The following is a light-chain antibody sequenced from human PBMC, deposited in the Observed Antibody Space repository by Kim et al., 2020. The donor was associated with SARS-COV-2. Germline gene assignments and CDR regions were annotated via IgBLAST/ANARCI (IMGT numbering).Light chain of an antibody. CDR1: QSVSSN. V-gene: IGKV3-15*01. Sequence: VSPGERATLSCRASQSVSSNLAWYQQKPGQAPRLLIYGASTRATGIPARFSGSGSGTEFTLTISSLQSEDFAVYYCQKYNNWLAPFGHGTQ. CDR2: GAS. CDR3: QKYNNWLAP. J-gene: IGKJ1*01.